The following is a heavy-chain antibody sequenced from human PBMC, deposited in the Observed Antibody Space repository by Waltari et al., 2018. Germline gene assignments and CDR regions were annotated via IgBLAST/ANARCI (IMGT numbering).Heavy chain of an antibody. Sequence: EVQLVESGGGLVQPGGSLRLSCAVSGFTFSSYWMHWCRQTPGEGLVWLPRTNTDGSFTNYADSVEGRFTMSRDNAKDTVYLQMNSLRAEDTAIYYCVRGSLNPGFDYWGQGTLVTVSS. CDR2: TNTDGSFT. V-gene: IGHV3-74*01. J-gene: IGHJ4*02. CDR1: GFTFSSYW. CDR3: VRGSLNPGFDY.